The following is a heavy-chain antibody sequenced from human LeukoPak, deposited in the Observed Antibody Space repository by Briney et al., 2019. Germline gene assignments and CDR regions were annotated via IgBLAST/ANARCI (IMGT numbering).Heavy chain of an antibody. CDR1: GFTFSSYG. CDR2: IWYDGSNK. V-gene: IGHV3-33*01. Sequence: PGGSLRLSCAASGFTFSSYGMHWVRQAPGKGLEWVAVIWYDGSNKYYADSVKGRFTISRDNSKNTMYLQMNSLRAEDTAVYYCASTPCGGGSCYFEYFQHWGQGILVTVSS. J-gene: IGHJ1*01. CDR3: ASTPCGGGSCYFEYFQH. D-gene: IGHD2-15*01.